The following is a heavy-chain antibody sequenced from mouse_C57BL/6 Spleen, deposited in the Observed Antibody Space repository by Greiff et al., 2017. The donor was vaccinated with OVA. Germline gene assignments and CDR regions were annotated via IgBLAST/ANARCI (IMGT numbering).Heavy chain of an antibody. CDR2: INPSSGYT. V-gene: IGHV1-4*01. J-gene: IGHJ3*01. CDR3: AREAQAFAY. Sequence: QVQLKESGAELARPGASVKMSCKASGYTFTSYTMHWVKQRPGQGLEWIGYINPSSGYTKYNQKFKDKATLTADKSSSTAYMQLSSLTSEDSAVYYCAREAQAFAYWGQGTLVTVSA. D-gene: IGHD3-2*02. CDR1: GYTFTSYT.